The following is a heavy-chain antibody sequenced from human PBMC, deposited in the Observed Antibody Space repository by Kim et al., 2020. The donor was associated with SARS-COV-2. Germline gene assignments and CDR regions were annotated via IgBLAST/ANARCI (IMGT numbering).Heavy chain of an antibody. CDR3: ARVSTAVAGTSG. Sequence: GGSLRLSCAASGFTFSSYAMHWVRQAPGKGLEWVAVISYDGSNKYYADSVKGRFTISRDNSKNTLYLQMNSLRAEDTAVYYCARVSTAVAGTSGWGQGTLVTVSS. V-gene: IGHV3-30*04. CDR1: GFTFSSYA. CDR2: ISYDGSNK. D-gene: IGHD6-19*01. J-gene: IGHJ4*02.